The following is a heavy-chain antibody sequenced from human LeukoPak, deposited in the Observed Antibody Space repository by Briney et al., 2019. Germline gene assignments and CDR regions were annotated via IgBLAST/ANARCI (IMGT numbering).Heavy chain of an antibody. V-gene: IGHV4-31*11. D-gene: IGHD3-10*01. CDR3: AREESRPDAFDI. CDR1: GGSISSGGYY. Sequence: SETLSLTCAVAGGSISSGGYYWSWIRQHPGKGLEWIGYIYYSGSTYYNPSLKSRITILVDTFENQSSLKLSSVTAADTAVYYCAREESRPDAFDIWGQGTMVTVSS. J-gene: IGHJ3*02. CDR2: IYYSGST.